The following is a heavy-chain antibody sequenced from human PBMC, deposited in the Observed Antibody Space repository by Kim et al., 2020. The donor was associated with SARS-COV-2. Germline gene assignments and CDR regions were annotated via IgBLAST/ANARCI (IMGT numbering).Heavy chain of an antibody. CDR1: GFTFSSYA. V-gene: IGHV3-64D*06. J-gene: IGHJ4*02. CDR3: VKADTYGDYAIDY. CDR2: ISSNGGST. D-gene: IGHD4-17*01. Sequence: GGSLRLSCSASGFTFSSYAMHWVRQAPGKGLEYVSAISSNGGSTYYADSVKGRFTISRDNSKNTLYPQMSSLRAEDTAVCYCVKADTYGDYAIDYWGQGTLVTVSS.